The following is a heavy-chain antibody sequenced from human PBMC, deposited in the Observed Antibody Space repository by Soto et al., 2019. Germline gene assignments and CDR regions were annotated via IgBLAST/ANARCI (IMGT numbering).Heavy chain of an antibody. CDR3: ARGVRGVITKTYYYYGVDV. CDR2: IYYSGST. D-gene: IGHD3-10*01. J-gene: IGHJ6*02. V-gene: IGHV4-59*01. Sequence: SETLSLTCTFSCGSISSYYWSWIRQPPGKGLEWIGYIYYSGSTNYNPSLKSRVTISVDTSKNQFSLKLSSVTAADTAVYYCARGVRGVITKTYYYYGVDVWGQGTTVTVSS. CDR1: CGSISSYY.